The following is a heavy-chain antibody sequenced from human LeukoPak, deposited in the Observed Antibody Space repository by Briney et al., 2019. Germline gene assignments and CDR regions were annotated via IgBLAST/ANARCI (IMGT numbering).Heavy chain of an antibody. CDR1: GGSISSYY. CDR3: AKNYYGSGSSLHFDY. CDR2: IYYSGST. D-gene: IGHD3-10*01. V-gene: IGHV4-59*01. J-gene: IGHJ4*02. Sequence: SETLSLTCTVSGGSISSYYWSWIRQPPGKGLEWIGYIYYSGSTNYNPSLKSRVTISVDTSKNQFSLKLSSVTAADTAVYYCAKNYYGSGSSLHFDYWGQGTLVTVSS.